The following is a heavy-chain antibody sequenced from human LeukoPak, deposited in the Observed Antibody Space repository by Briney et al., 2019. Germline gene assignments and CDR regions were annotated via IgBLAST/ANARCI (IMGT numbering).Heavy chain of an antibody. D-gene: IGHD3-22*01. V-gene: IGHV3-9*01. CDR1: GFTFDDYA. Sequence: GGSLRLPCAASGFTFDDYAMHWVRQAPGKGLEWVSGISWNSGSIGYADSVKGRFTISRDNAKNSLYLQMNSLRAEDTALYYCAKDRYYYDSSGQFDYWGQGTLVTVSS. J-gene: IGHJ4*02. CDR2: ISWNSGSI. CDR3: AKDRYYYDSSGQFDY.